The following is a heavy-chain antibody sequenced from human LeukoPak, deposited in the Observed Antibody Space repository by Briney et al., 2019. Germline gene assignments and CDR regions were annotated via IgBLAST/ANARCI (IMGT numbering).Heavy chain of an antibody. D-gene: IGHD3-16*02. CDR3: AKSPTYVWGSYRYFDY. CDR1: GFTFSSYA. J-gene: IGHJ4*02. V-gene: IGHV3-23*01. CDR2: ISGSGGST. Sequence: GGSLRLSCAASGFTFSSYAMSWVRQAPGKGLEWVSAISGSGGSTYYADSVKGRFTISRDNSKNTLYLQMNSLRAEDTAVYYCAKSPTYVWGSYRYFDYWGQGTLVTVSS.